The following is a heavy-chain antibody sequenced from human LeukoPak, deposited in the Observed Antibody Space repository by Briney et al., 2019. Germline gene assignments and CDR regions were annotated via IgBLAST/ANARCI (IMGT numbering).Heavy chain of an antibody. CDR1: GFTYSSYA. J-gene: IGHJ3*02. V-gene: IGHV3-30-3*01. Sequence: GGTLRLSCAASGFTYSSYAMQWVRQAPGKGLVWVAVISYDGSNKYYADSVKGRFTISRDNSKNTLYLQMNSLRAEDTAVYYCAKDHYPGAFDIWGQGTMVTVSS. D-gene: IGHD1-26*01. CDR3: AKDHYPGAFDI. CDR2: ISYDGSNK.